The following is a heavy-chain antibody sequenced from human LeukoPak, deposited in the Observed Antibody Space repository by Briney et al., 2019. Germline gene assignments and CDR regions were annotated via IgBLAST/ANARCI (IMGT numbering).Heavy chain of an antibody. D-gene: IGHD7-27*01. CDR3: ARMYRGTGEEAFDY. CDR1: GGSISGGTSY. J-gene: IGHJ4*02. V-gene: IGHV4-61*02. Sequence: SQTLSLTCTVSGGSISGGTSYWSWIRQPAGKGLEWIGRISTSGSTNYNPSLKSRVTISVDTSKNQFSLKLTSVTAADTAVYYCARMYRGTGEEAFDYWGQGTLVTVSS. CDR2: ISTSGST.